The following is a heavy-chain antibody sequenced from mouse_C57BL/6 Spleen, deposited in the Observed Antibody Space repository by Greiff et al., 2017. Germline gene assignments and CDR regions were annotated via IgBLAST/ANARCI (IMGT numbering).Heavy chain of an antibody. CDR3: AKNFIDGYYDYFDY. D-gene: IGHD2-3*01. V-gene: IGHV2-5*01. J-gene: IGHJ2*01. CDR2: IWRGGST. CDR1: GFSLTSYG. Sequence: QVQLQQSGPGLVQPSQSLSITCTVSGFSLTSYGVHWVRQSPGKGLEWLGVIWRGGSTDYNAAFMSRLSITKDNSKSQVFFKMNSLQADDTAIYYCAKNFIDGYYDYFDYWGQGTTLTVSS.